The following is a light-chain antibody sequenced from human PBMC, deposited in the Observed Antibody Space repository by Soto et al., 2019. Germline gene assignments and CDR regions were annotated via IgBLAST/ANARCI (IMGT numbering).Light chain of an antibody. J-gene: IGKJ3*01. CDR3: QQANSVPLT. V-gene: IGKV1-12*01. Sequence: DIQMTQLPSSMSASVGDRVTITCRASQGISRWLAWYHQKPGKAPNLLIYSASTLHSGVPSRFSGSGSGTDFTLTISSLQPEDFGTYYCQQANSVPLTVGPGNKVEMK. CDR2: SAS. CDR1: QGISRW.